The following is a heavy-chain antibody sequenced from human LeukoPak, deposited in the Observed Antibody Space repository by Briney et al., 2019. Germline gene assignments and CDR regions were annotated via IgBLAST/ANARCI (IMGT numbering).Heavy chain of an antibody. CDR3: ARVVDEHQLQTGWFDP. V-gene: IGHV4-59*08. CDR1: GGSIRSYY. CDR2: IYYSGST. Sequence: SETLFLTCTVSGGSIRSYYWSWIRQPPGKGLEWIGYIYYSGSTKYNPSLKSRVTVSVDTSKNQLSLKLISVTAADTAVYYCARVVDEHQLQTGWFDPWGQGTLVTVSS. D-gene: IGHD6-13*01. J-gene: IGHJ5*02.